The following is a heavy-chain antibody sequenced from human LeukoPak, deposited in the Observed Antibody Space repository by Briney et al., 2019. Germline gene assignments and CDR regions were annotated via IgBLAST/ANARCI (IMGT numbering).Heavy chain of an antibody. V-gene: IGHV4-34*01. Sequence: SETLSLTCAVYGGSFSGYYWSWIRQPPGKRLEWIGEINHSGSTNYNPSLKSRVTISVDTSKNQFSLKLSSVTAADTAVYYCARERRLGVQQFHDYWGQGTLVTVSS. D-gene: IGHD3-3*01. CDR1: GGSFSGYY. CDR3: ARERRLGVQQFHDY. J-gene: IGHJ4*02. CDR2: INHSGST.